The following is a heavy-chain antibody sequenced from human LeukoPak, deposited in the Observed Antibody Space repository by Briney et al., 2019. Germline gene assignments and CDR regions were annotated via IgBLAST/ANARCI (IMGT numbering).Heavy chain of an antibody. Sequence: GGSLRLSCAASGFTLSSYWMHWVRHAPGKGLVWVSRIKSDGSTTNYADSVKGRFTISRDNAKNTLYLQMNSLRAEDTAVYYCARELAVGGTWFDPWGQGTLVTVSS. CDR3: ARELAVGGTWFDP. V-gene: IGHV3-74*01. D-gene: IGHD6-19*01. J-gene: IGHJ5*02. CDR2: IKSDGSTT. CDR1: GFTLSSYW.